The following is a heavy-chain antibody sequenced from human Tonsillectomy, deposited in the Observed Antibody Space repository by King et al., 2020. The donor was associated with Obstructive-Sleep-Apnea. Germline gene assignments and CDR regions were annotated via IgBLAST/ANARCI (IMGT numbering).Heavy chain of an antibody. D-gene: IGHD1-26*01. CDR1: GFTFSDYY. J-gene: IGHJ6*02. CDR2: ISSSGSTI. Sequence: VQLVESGGGLVKPGGSLRLSCAASGFTFSDYYMSWIRQAPGKGLEWVSYISSSGSTIYYADSVKGRFTISRDNAKNSLYLQMNSLRAEDTAVYYCARDGMYSGSYYLHYYYYYGMYVWGQGTTVTVSS. V-gene: IGHV3-11*01. CDR3: ARDGMYSGSYYLHYYYYYGMYV.